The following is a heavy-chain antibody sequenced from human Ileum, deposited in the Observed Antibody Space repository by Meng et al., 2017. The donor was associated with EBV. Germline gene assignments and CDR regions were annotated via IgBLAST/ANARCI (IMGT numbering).Heavy chain of an antibody. J-gene: IGHJ5*02. V-gene: IGHV4-39*01. CDR2: IYYRGST. D-gene: IGHD2-15*01. CDR1: GGSISSSSYY. Sequence: QPQGSVPVLVKPSAPPSLTCPGSGGSISSSSYYWGWISTPPGKGLEWIGSIYYRGSTDYNPSLKSRVTISVDTCKNQFSLKLSSVTDAETAVYYCARLDCSGGSCYSRRGGWFDPWGQGTLVTVSS. CDR3: ARLDCSGGSCYSRRGGWFDP.